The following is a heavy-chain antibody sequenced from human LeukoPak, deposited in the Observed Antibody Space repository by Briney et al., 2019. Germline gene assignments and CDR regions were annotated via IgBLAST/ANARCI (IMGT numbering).Heavy chain of an antibody. D-gene: IGHD6-13*01. Sequence: ASVKVSCKASGYTFTSYGISWVRQAPGQGLEWMGWISAYNGNTNYAQKLQGRVTMTTDTSTSTAYMELRSLRSDDTAVYYCARGSSSWLEPDAFDIWGQGTMVTVSS. CDR2: ISAYNGNT. J-gene: IGHJ3*02. V-gene: IGHV1-18*01. CDR3: ARGSSSWLEPDAFDI. CDR1: GYTFTSYG.